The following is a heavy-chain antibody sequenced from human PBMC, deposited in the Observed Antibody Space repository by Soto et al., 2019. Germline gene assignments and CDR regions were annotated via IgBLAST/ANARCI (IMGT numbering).Heavy chain of an antibody. CDR1: GGSITFNF. Sequence: SETLSLTCTVSGGSITFNFWSWIRQPPGKGLEWIGYVFHTGNTNYNPSLKSRVTLSVDTSKNRLSLKLDSVTAADTAVYYCARGSGWLDYWGQGTLVTVSS. D-gene: IGHD6-19*01. CDR2: VFHTGNT. J-gene: IGHJ4*02. CDR3: ARGSGWLDY. V-gene: IGHV4-59*08.